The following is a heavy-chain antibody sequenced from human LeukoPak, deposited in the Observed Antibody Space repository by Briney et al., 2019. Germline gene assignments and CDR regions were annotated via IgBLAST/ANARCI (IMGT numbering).Heavy chain of an antibody. D-gene: IGHD3-10*01. V-gene: IGHV4-59*01. CDR1: GGSFSGYY. CDR3: ASSIWFGELWHFDP. J-gene: IGHJ5*02. Sequence: PSETLSLTCAVYGGSFSGYYWSWLRQPPGKGLEWLGYIYYSGSTNYNPSLKSRVTISVDTSKNQFSLKLSSVTAADTAVYYCASSIWFGELWHFDPWGQGTLVTVSS. CDR2: IYYSGST.